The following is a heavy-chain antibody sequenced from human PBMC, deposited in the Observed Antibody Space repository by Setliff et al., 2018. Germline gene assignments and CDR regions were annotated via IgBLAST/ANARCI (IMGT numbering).Heavy chain of an antibody. CDR2: ISAYNGNT. J-gene: IGHJ3*02. Sequence: GASVKVSCKASGYSFSDYGISWVRQAPGQGLEWMGWISAYNGNTKYAQKLQGRVTMATDISTSTAYMELRSLRSDDTAVYYCARGGYGYGYDHGFDIWGQGTMVTVSS. V-gene: IGHV1-18*01. CDR3: ARGGYGYGYDHGFDI. D-gene: IGHD5-18*01. CDR1: GYSFSDYG.